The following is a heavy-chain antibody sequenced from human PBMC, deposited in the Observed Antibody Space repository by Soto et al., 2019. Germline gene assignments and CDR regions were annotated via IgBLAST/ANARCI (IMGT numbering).Heavy chain of an antibody. Sequence: GGSLRLSCAASGFTFSSYAMSWVRQAPGKGLEWVSAISGSGGSTYYADSVKGRFTISRDNSKNTLYLQMNSLRAEDTAVYYCAKGTIFGVVRPESTDYWGQGTLVTVSS. CDR1: GFTFSSYA. J-gene: IGHJ4*02. CDR2: ISGSGGST. D-gene: IGHD3-3*01. V-gene: IGHV3-23*01. CDR3: AKGTIFGVVRPESTDY.